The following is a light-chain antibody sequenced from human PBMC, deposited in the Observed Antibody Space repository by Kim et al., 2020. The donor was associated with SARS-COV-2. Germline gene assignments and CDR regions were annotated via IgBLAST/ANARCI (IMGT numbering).Light chain of an antibody. CDR2: GAS. J-gene: IGKJ4*01. Sequence: EIVMTQSPATLSVSPGERATLSCRASQSVSSNLAWYQQKPGQAPRPLIYGASTRAPGIPARFSGSGSGTDFTLTIYSLQSEDFAVYYCHQYNDWPPLTFGGGTKVDIK. CDR3: HQYNDWPPLT. CDR1: QSVSSN. V-gene: IGKV3-15*01.